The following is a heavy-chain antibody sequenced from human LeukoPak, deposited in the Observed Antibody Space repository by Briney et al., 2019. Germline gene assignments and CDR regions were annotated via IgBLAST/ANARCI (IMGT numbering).Heavy chain of an antibody. J-gene: IGHJ5*02. V-gene: IGHV1-8*01. CDR1: GYTFTSYD. Sequence: ASVTVSCKASGYTFTSYDIYWVRQAPGQGFEWMGWMNPNSGNTGYVQKFQGRVTMTRDTSISTAYMELSSLRSEDTAVYYCARGNSKRYCSGGSCYWFDPWGQGTLVTVSS. D-gene: IGHD2-15*01. CDR3: ARGNSKRYCSGGSCYWFDP. CDR2: MNPNSGNT.